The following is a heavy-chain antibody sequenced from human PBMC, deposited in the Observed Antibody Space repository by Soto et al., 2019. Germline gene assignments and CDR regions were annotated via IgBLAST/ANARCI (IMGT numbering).Heavy chain of an antibody. Sequence: AXVKVSCKASGYTFTSYGISWVRQTPGQGLEWMGWISAYNGNTNYAHNLQGRVTMTTDTSTSTAYMELRSLRSDDTAVYYCARPPFLGCSGCFPSHFDYWGQGSLVPVSS. CDR1: GYTFTSYG. J-gene: IGHJ4*02. CDR3: ARPPFLGCSGCFPSHFDY. V-gene: IGHV1-18*01. CDR2: ISAYNGNT. D-gene: IGHD6-19*01.